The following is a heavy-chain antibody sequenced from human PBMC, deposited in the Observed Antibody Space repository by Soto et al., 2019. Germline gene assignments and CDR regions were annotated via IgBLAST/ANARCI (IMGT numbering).Heavy chain of an antibody. CDR3: ARATSFSGHHGY. CDR2: IYYSGST. Sequence: QLQLQESGPGLVKPSQTLSLACTVSGGSFSSGGYYWSWIRQLPGNGLEWIGYIYYSGSTYYNPSLKSRFTISLDTSKNQFSLKLSSVPAADTAVYYCARATSFSGHHGYWGQGTLVTVSS. V-gene: IGHV4-31*03. CDR1: GGSFSSGGYY. D-gene: IGHD2-8*02. J-gene: IGHJ4*02.